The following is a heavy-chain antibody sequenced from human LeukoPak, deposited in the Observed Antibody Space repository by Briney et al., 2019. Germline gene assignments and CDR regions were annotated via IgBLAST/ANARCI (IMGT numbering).Heavy chain of an antibody. V-gene: IGHV3-30*18. CDR2: ISYDGSNK. Sequence: GGSLRLSCAASGFTFSSYGMHWVRQAPGKGLEWVAVISYDGSNKYYADSVKGRFTISRDNSKNTLYLQMNSLRAEDTAVYYCAKDSTVGATSYYFDHWGQGTLVTVSS. D-gene: IGHD1-26*01. CDR3: AKDSTVGATSYYFDH. J-gene: IGHJ4*02. CDR1: GFTFSSYG.